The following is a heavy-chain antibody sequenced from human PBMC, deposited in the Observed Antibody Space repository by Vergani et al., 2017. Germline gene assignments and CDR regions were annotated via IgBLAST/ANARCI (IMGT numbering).Heavy chain of an antibody. CDR3: AKDRDAWVGATLAPAFDI. CDR2: ISGSGGIT. J-gene: IGHJ3*02. Sequence: EVQLLESGGGLVQPGGSLRLSCAASGFTFSSYAMSWVRQAPGKGLEWVSAISGSGGITYYADSVKGRFTISRDNSKNTLYLQMNSLRAEDTAVYYCAKDRDAWVGATLAPAFDIWGQGTMVTVSS. V-gene: IGHV3-23*01. D-gene: IGHD1-26*01. CDR1: GFTFSSYA.